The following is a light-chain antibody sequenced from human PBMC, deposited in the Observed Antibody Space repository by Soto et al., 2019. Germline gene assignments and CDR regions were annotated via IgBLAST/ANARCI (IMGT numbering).Light chain of an antibody. V-gene: IGKV3-20*01. CDR1: QSVSSSY. J-gene: IGKJ5*01. Sequence: EIVLTQSPGTLSLSPGERGTLSCRASQSVSSSYLGWYQQKPGQAPRLLIFGASNRATGIPDRFSGSGSGTDFTLTISRLEPEDFAVYYCQQYGSSPRTFGQGTRLEMK. CDR3: QQYGSSPRT. CDR2: GAS.